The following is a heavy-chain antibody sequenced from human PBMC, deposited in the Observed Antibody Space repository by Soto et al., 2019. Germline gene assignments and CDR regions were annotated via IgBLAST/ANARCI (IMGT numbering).Heavy chain of an antibody. CDR3: TRDFTWSEVY. V-gene: IGHV3-48*02. CDR1: VFTYSNYA. J-gene: IGHJ4*02. CDR2: ISASSSSI. Sequence: GPLRLSGAASVFTYSNYAMNWVRQAPEKGLEWVAYISASSSSIYYADSVKGRFTISRDNAKNSLYLQMNSLRDEDTAVYYCTRDFTWSEVYWGQGVQVSVSS. D-gene: IGHD3-3*01.